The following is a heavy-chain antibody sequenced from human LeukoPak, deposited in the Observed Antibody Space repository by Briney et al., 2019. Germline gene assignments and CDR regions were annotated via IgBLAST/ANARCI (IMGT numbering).Heavy chain of an antibody. Sequence: ASVKVSCKASGYTFNTYSINWVRQAPGQGPEWVGWINAHTGNPTYAQGFTGRFVFSLDTSVSTAYLQISSLRAEDTAVYYCARGGKMATITLKSWGQGTLVTVSS. V-gene: IGHV7-4-1*02. CDR1: GYTFNTYS. CDR3: ARGGKMATITLKS. J-gene: IGHJ5*02. D-gene: IGHD5-24*01. CDR2: INAHTGNP.